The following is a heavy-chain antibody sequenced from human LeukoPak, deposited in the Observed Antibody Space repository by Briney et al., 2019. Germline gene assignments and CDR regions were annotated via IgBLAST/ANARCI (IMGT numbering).Heavy chain of an antibody. CDR3: ARDNSGRWLQLVAWSEHNWFDP. CDR2: IKQDGSEK. D-gene: IGHD5-24*01. J-gene: IGHJ5*02. V-gene: IGHV3-7*05. Sequence: GGSLRLSCAASGFTFSSYWMSWVRQAPGKGLEWVANIKQDGSEKYYVDSVKGRFTISRDNAKNSLYLQMNSLRAEDTAVYYCARDNSGRWLQLVAWSEHNWFDPWGQGTLVTVSS. CDR1: GFTFSSYW.